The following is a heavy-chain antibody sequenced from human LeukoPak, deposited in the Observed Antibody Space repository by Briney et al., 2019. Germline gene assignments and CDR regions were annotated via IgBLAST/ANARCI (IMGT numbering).Heavy chain of an antibody. D-gene: IGHD1-26*01. V-gene: IGHV3-33*01. J-gene: IGHJ1*01. CDR1: GLTFSHYG. CDR3: TMWSGSSYIEYFQH. Sequence: GGSLRLSCAASGLTFSHYGMRWVRQSPGKGLDWVALIWNDGSKKYYADSVKGRFTISRDNAKNTLYLQMDSLRAEDTAVYYCTMWSGSSYIEYFQHWGQGTLITVSS. CDR2: IWNDGSKK.